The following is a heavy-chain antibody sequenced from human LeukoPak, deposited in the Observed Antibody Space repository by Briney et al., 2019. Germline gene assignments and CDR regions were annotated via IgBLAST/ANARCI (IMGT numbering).Heavy chain of an antibody. CDR1: GYTFTGYY. CDR3: AREWLYSSGWYSLRWFDP. D-gene: IGHD6-13*01. Sequence: ASVKVSCKASGYTFTGYYMHWVRQAPGQGLEWMGWISAYNGNTNYAQKLQGRVTMTTDTSTSTAYMELRSLRSDDTAVYYCAREWLYSSGWYSLRWFDPWGQGTLVTVSS. CDR2: ISAYNGNT. V-gene: IGHV1-18*04. J-gene: IGHJ5*02.